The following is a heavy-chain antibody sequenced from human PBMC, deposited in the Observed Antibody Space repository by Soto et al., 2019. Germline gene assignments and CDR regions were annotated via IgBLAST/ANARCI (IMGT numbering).Heavy chain of an antibody. CDR2: INHSGST. CDR3: ARAALYYYGSGSYYRAAFDY. Sequence: SETLSLTCAVYGGSFSGYYWSWIRQPPGKGLEWIGEINHSGSTNYNPSLKSRVTISVDTSKNQFSLKLSSVTAADTAVYYCARAALYYYGSGSYYRAAFDYWGQGTLVTVSS. V-gene: IGHV4-34*01. D-gene: IGHD3-10*01. J-gene: IGHJ4*02. CDR1: GGSFSGYY.